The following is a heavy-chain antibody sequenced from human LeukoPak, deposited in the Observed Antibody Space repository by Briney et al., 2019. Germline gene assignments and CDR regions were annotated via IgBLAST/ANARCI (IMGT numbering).Heavy chain of an antibody. D-gene: IGHD3-22*01. Sequence: SETLSLTCTVSGGSISSYYWSWIRQPPGKGLEWIGYIYYSGSTNYNPSLKGRVTISVDTSKNQFSLNLSSVTAADTAVYYCARDWNDSSGYGGFEIWGQGTMVTVSS. J-gene: IGHJ3*02. V-gene: IGHV4-59*01. CDR3: ARDWNDSSGYGGFEI. CDR2: IYYSGST. CDR1: GGSISSYY.